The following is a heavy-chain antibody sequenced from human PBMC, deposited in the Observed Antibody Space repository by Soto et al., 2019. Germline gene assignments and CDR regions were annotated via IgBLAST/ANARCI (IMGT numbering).Heavy chain of an antibody. CDR3: TTLYPVTTTCTALDI. CDR1: GRTFSCCG. D-gene: IGHD4-17*01. V-gene: IGHV3-33*01. CDR2: IWYNGRNT. J-gene: IGHJ3*02. Sequence: PGGALRLSWAASGRTFSCCGFHWIRQPPGKGLEWVAVIWYNGRNTYYTDSVKGRISFSRDNSKNTLYLQMNSVKAEDTYVYSCTTLYPVTTTCTALDIWGQGTMVTVSS.